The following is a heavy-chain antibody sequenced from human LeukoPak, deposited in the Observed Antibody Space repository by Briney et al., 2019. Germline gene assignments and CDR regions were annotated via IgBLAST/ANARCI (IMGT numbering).Heavy chain of an antibody. CDR2: IIPIFGTA. J-gene: IGHJ5*02. D-gene: IGHD3-9*01. CDR1: GGTFSGYA. V-gene: IGHV1-69*06. Sequence: WASVKVSCKASGGTFSGYAISWVRQAPGQGLEWMGGIIPIFGTANYAQKFQGRVTITADKSTSTAYMELSSLRSEDTAVYYCARGLSYDILTGLPNWFDPWGQGTLVTVSS. CDR3: ARGLSYDILTGLPNWFDP.